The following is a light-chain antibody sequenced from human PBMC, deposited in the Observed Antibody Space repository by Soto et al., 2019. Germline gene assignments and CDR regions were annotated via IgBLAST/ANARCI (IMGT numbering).Light chain of an antibody. V-gene: IGKV3-20*01. J-gene: IGKJ1*01. CDR3: QQYGSSPVT. CDR2: VAS. Sequence: EIVLTQSPGTLSLSPGERATLSCRASQSVSSSSLAWYQQRPGQAPKLLIYVASSRATGIPDRFSGSGSGTDFTLTISRLEPEDFALYYCQQYGSSPVTFGQGPKVEIK. CDR1: QSVSSSS.